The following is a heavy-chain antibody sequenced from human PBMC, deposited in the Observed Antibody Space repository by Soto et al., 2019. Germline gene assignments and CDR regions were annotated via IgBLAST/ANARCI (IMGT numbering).Heavy chain of an antibody. CDR2: IGNRGTGI. CDR1: GFTFGDNY. J-gene: IGHJ5*02. Sequence: QVHLVESGGGLVKPGGSLRLSCAASGFTFGDNYMTWIRQAPGKGLERVSFIGNRGTGIYYAASVKGRFTIFRDNAKNSLYLQMNSLRAEDTAMYYCARDLRAVGMASRFDPWGQGTLVTVSS. V-gene: IGHV3-11*01. D-gene: IGHD6-13*01. CDR3: ARDLRAVGMASRFDP.